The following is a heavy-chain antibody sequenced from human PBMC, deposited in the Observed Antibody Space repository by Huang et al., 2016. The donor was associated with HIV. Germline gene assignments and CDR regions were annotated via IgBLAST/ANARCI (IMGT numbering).Heavy chain of an antibody. D-gene: IGHD1-7*01. CDR3: ARRYNWNYVAHGFDI. J-gene: IGHJ3*02. CDR2: IIGSSSYI. CDR1: GFTFSDYS. Sequence: CAASGFTFSDYSMSWVRQAPGKGLRWVSHIIGSSSYICYVASVKGRFAISRDNAKNLLFLQMNSLRAEDTAVYYCARRYNWNYVAHGFDIWGQGTMVTVSS. V-gene: IGHV3-21*01.